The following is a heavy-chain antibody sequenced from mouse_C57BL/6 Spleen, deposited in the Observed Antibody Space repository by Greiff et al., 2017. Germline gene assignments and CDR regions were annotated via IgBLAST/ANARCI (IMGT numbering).Heavy chain of an antibody. CDR1: GYTFTSYW. CDR3: ARAATGYCAMDY. V-gene: IGHV1-69*01. CDR2: FDPSDSYT. J-gene: IGHJ4*01. Sequence: QVQLQQPGAELVMPGASVKLSCKASGYTFTSYWMHRVKQRPGQGLEWIGEFDPSDSYTNYNQKFKGKSTLTVYKSSSTAYMQLSSLTSEDSAVYYCARAATGYCAMDYWGQGTSVTVSS. D-gene: IGHD1-1*01.